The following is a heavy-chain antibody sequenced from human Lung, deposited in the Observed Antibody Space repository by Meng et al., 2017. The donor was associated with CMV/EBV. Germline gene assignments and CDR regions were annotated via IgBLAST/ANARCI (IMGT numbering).Heavy chain of an antibody. Sequence: VQLEKSGPGLGKPSQTLPLTCTVSGGSISSGGFYWSWIRQHPGKGLEWIGYIYYSGSSYYNPSLRSRVAISIDTSKNQFSLKLTSVTAADTAVYFCARTNYGDYNWFDPWGQGTLVTVSS. D-gene: IGHD4-17*01. CDR1: GGSISSGGFY. CDR3: ARTNYGDYNWFDP. J-gene: IGHJ5*02. V-gene: IGHV4-31*03. CDR2: IYYSGSS.